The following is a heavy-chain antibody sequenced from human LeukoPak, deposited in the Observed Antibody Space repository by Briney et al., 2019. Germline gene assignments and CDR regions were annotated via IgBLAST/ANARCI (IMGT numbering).Heavy chain of an antibody. CDR2: INTNTGIP. CDR1: GYTFTNYA. V-gene: IGHV7-4-1*02. Sequence: ASVKVSCKASGYTFTNYAMNWVRQAPGQGLEWMGWINTNTGIPTYAQGFAGRFVFSLDTSVTTAYLQITSLKAEDTAVYYCARDLVSAGFDIWGQGTMVTVSS. D-gene: IGHD6-6*01. J-gene: IGHJ3*02. CDR3: ARDLVSAGFDI.